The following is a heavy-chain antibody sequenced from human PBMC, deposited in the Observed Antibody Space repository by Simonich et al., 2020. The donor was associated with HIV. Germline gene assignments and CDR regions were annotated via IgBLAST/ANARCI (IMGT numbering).Heavy chain of an antibody. V-gene: IGHV3-74*02. J-gene: IGHJ5*02. CDR1: GFSFSSHW. CDR3: ARLGVLGWFDP. Sequence: EVQLVESGGGLVKPGGSLRLSCAASGFSFSSHWMHWVRQAPGKGLVWVSRINSDGSSTSYADSVKGRFTISRDNAKNTLYLQMNSLRAEDTAVYYCARLGVLGWFDPWGQGTLVTVSS. D-gene: IGHD3-16*01. CDR2: INSDGSST.